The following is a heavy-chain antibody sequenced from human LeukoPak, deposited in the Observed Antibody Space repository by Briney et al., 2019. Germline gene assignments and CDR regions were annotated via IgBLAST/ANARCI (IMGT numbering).Heavy chain of an antibody. Sequence: PGGSLRLSCAASGFTFSSYAMSWVRQASGKGLEWVSAISGSGGSTYYADSVKGRFTISRDNSKNTLYLQMNSLRAEDTAVYYCAKPLLGPYYYYMDVWGKGTTVTVSS. CDR3: AKPLLGPYYYYMDV. CDR1: GFTFSSYA. CDR2: ISGSGGST. V-gene: IGHV3-23*01. J-gene: IGHJ6*03. D-gene: IGHD1-26*01.